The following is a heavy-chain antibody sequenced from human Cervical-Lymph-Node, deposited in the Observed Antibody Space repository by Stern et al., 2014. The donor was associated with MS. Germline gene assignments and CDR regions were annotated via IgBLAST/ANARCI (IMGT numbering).Heavy chain of an antibody. J-gene: IGHJ4*02. D-gene: IGHD1-1*01. CDR1: GGTFSSYA. Sequence: VQLVESGAEVKKPGSSGKVSCKASGGTFSSYAISWGRQAPGQGLEWMGGIIPIFGTANYAQKFQGRVTITADESTSTAYMELSSLRSEDTAVYYCARDKTTFSGLNYWGQGTLVTVSS. CDR2: IIPIFGTA. CDR3: ARDKTTFSGLNY. V-gene: IGHV1-69*01.